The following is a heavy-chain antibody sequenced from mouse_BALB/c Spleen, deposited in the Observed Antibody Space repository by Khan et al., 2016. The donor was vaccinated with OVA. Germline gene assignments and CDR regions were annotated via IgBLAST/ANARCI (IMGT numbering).Heavy chain of an antibody. CDR2: IRDKANGYTT. CDR1: GFTFTDYY. CDR3: VREWEFYAMDY. Sequence: EVELVESGGGLVQPGGSLRLSCATSGFTFTDYYMTWVRQPPGKALEWLGFIRDKANGYTTEYSASVRGRFTISRDNSQSILYLQMNALRAEDSDTSYCVREWEFYAMDYWGQGTSVTVSS. D-gene: IGHD4-1*01. J-gene: IGHJ4*01. V-gene: IGHV7-3*02.